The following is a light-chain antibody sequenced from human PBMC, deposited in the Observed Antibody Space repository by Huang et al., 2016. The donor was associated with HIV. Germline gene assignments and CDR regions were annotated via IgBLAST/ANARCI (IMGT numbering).Light chain of an antibody. CDR3: QQLNSYPLT. Sequence: IQLTQSPSSLSASVGDRVTIACRASQGIGTFLAWYQRKPGKAPKLLIEAASTLQRGVPSRFSGCGSGTNFTLTISSLQPEDFATYYCQQLNSYPLTFGGGTEVEIK. J-gene: IGKJ4*01. CDR1: QGIGTF. V-gene: IGKV1-9*01. CDR2: AAS.